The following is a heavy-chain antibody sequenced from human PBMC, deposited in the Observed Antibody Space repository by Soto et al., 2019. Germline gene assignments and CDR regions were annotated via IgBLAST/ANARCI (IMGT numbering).Heavy chain of an antibody. CDR1: GFTFSSYA. Sequence: GGSLRLSCAASGFTFSSYARSWVRQAPGKGLEWVSAISGSGGSTYYADSVKGRFTISRDNSKNTLYLQMNSLRAEDTAVYYCAKEGNYYYYYYMDVWGKGTTVTVSS. D-gene: IGHD4-4*01. CDR2: ISGSGGST. CDR3: AKEGNYYYYYYMDV. V-gene: IGHV3-23*01. J-gene: IGHJ6*03.